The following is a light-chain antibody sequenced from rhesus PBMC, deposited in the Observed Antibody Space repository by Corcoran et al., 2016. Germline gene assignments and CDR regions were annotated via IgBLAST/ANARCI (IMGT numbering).Light chain of an antibody. J-gene: IGLJ6*01. CDR1: SSDIGGYNY. CDR2: EVS. V-gene: IGLV2-32*01. Sequence: QAALTQPRSVSGSPGQSVTISCTGTSSDIGGYNYVSWYQQHPGTAPKLMIYEVSKRPSGVSDRFSGSKSGNTASLTISGLQAEDEADYYGCSYAGSYNDVFGSGTKLTVL. CDR3: CSYAGSYNDV.